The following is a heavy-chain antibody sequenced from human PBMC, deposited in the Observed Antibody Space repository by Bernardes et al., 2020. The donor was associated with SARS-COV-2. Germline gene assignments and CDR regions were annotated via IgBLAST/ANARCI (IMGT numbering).Heavy chain of an antibody. CDR1: GHTVTSYG. D-gene: IGHD4-4*01. J-gene: IGHJ6*02. Sequence: ASVKVSCKASGHTVTSYGFTWVRQAAGQRLEWMGWISAYNGNTDSAQKFQGRVTFTRDTSSSTAYMELRSLRSDDTAVYYCIFLDYTDPYGLDVWGQGTTVTVSS. V-gene: IGHV1-18*01. CDR2: ISAYNGNT. CDR3: IFLDYTDPYGLDV.